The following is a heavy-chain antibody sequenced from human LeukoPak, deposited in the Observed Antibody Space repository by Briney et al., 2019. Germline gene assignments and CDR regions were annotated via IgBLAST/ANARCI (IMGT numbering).Heavy chain of an antibody. J-gene: IGHJ4*02. Sequence: GGSLRLSCAASGFTFSDYYMSWIRQAPGKGLEWVSYISSSGSTIYYADSVKGRFTISRDNAKNSLYLQMNSLRAEDTAVYYCAKGTIHYDFWSGPNYWGQGTLVTVSS. D-gene: IGHD3-3*01. V-gene: IGHV3-11*04. CDR1: GFTFSDYY. CDR3: AKGTIHYDFWSGPNY. CDR2: ISSSGSTI.